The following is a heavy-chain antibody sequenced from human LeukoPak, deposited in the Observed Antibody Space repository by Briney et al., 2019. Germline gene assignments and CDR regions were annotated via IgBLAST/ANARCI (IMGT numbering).Heavy chain of an antibody. Sequence: GGSLRLSCAASGFTFSSYAMSWVHQAPGKGLEWVSAISGSGGSTYYADSVKGRFTISRDNSKNTLYLQMNSLRAEDTAVYYCGKALWLAYDSSGYAMYYFDYWGQGTLVTVSS. CDR3: GKALWLAYDSSGYAMYYFDY. V-gene: IGHV3-23*01. CDR1: GFTFSSYA. CDR2: ISGSGGST. J-gene: IGHJ4*02. D-gene: IGHD3-22*01.